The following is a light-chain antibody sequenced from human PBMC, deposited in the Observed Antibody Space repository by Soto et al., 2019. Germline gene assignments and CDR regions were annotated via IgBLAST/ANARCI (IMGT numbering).Light chain of an antibody. CDR1: QSVSSY. Sequence: EIVLTQSPGTLSLSPGERATLSCRASQSVSSYLAWYQQKLGQAPRVLIYGASTRATGIPDRFSGSGSGTEFILTISSLQSEDFAVYYCQEYNTWPWTFGQGTKVDIK. J-gene: IGKJ1*01. V-gene: IGKV3-15*01. CDR3: QEYNTWPWT. CDR2: GAS.